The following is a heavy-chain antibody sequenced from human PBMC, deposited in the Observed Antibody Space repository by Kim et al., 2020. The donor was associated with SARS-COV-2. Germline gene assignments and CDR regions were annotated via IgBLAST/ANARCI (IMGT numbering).Heavy chain of an antibody. V-gene: IGHV1-24*01. Sequence: KFQGRVTMTEDTSTDTAYMELSSLRSEDTAVYYCATDQPSPQNLGWYFDLWGRGTLVTVSS. J-gene: IGHJ2*01. CDR3: ATDQPSPQNLGWYFDL.